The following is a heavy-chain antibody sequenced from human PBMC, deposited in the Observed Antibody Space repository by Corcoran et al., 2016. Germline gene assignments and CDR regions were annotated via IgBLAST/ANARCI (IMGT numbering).Heavy chain of an antibody. V-gene: IGHV4-34*01. CDR3: ARERLRYFDWSPPLNWFDP. CDR2: INHSGST. CDR1: GGSFSGYY. J-gene: IGHJ5*02. D-gene: IGHD3-9*01. Sequence: QVQLQQWGAGLLKPSETLSLTCAVYGGSFSGYYWSWIRQPPGKGLEWIGEINHSGSTNYNPSLKSRVTISVDTSKNQFSLKLSSVTAADTAVYYCARERLRYFDWSPPLNWFDPWGQGTLVTVSS.